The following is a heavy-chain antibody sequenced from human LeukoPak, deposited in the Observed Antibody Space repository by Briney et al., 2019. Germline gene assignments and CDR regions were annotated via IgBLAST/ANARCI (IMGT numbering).Heavy chain of an antibody. V-gene: IGHV4-39*01. D-gene: IGHD2-2*01. Sequence: SETLSLTCTVSGGSISSSSYYWGWIRQPPGKGLEWIGSIYYSGSTYYNPSLKSRVTISVDTSKNQFSLKLSSVTAADTAVYYCARRAQDIVVVPESYCYYYMDVWGKGTTVTVSS. CDR3: ARRAQDIVVVPESYCYYYMDV. CDR2: IYYSGST. J-gene: IGHJ6*03. CDR1: GGSISSSSYY.